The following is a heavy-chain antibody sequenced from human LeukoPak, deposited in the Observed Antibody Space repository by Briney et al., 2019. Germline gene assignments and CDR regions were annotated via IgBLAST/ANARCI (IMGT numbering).Heavy chain of an antibody. CDR3: AKDPLLRYFDWFRGGRYFDY. J-gene: IGHJ4*02. Sequence: QSGGSLRLSCAASGFTFSSYGMSWVRQAPGKGLEWVSAISGSGGSTYYADSVKGRFTISRDNSKNTLYLQMNSLRAEDTAVYYCAKDPLLRYFDWFRGGRYFDYWGQGTLVTVSS. V-gene: IGHV3-23*01. D-gene: IGHD3-9*01. CDR1: GFTFSSYG. CDR2: ISGSGGST.